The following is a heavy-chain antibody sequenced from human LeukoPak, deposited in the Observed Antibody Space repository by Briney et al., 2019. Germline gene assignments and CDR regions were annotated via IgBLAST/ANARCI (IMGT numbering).Heavy chain of an antibody. CDR2: IYHSGST. Sequence: PSETLSLTCAVSGYSISSGYYWGWIRQPPGKGLEWVGSIYHSGSTYYNPSLKSRVTMSVDTSKNQFSLKLSSVTAADTAVYYCARDLLDTAMVPFDYWGQGTLVTVSS. V-gene: IGHV4-38-2*02. D-gene: IGHD5-18*01. J-gene: IGHJ4*02. CDR1: GYSISSGYY. CDR3: ARDLLDTAMVPFDY.